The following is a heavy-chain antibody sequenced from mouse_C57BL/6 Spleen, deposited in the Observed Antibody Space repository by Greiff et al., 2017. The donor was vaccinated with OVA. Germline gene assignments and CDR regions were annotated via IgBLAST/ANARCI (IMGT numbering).Heavy chain of an antibody. CDR2: INPNNGGT. CDR3: ASDYGSSGFAY. D-gene: IGHD1-1*01. CDR1: GYTFTDYY. V-gene: IGHV1-26*01. Sequence: EVKLQQSGPELVKPGASVKISCKASGYTFTDYYMNWVKQSHGKSLEWIGDINPNNGGTSYNQKFKGKATLTVDKSSSTAYMELRSLTSEDSAVYYCASDYGSSGFAYWGQGTLVTVSA. J-gene: IGHJ3*01.